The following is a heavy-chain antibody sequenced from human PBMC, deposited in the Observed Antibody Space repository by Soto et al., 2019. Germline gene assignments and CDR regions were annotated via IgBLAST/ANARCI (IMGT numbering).Heavy chain of an antibody. D-gene: IGHD2-8*01. CDR1: GGSISSSSYC. CDR2: IYYSGST. CDR3: ARNYCTNGVCYRPEYFDY. V-gene: IGHV4-39*01. J-gene: IGHJ4*02. Sequence: SETLSLTCTVAGGSISSSSYCCGWIRKPPGKGLEWIGSIYYSGSTYYNPSLKSRVTISVDTSKNQFSLKLSSVTAADTAVYYCARNYCTNGVCYRPEYFDYWGQGTLVTVSS.